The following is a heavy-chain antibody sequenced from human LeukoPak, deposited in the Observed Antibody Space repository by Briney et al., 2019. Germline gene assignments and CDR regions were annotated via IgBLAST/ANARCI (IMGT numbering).Heavy chain of an antibody. CDR2: VNPNSGGT. V-gene: IGHV1-2*02. Sequence: ASVTVSCKASGYIFTGYYIHWVRQAPGQGLEWMGWVNPNSGGTNYAQKFQGRVTMTRDTSISTAYMQLSRLRSDDTAVYYCAREYNSGLIEVDYWGQGTLVTVSS. D-gene: IGHD6-19*01. J-gene: IGHJ4*02. CDR1: GYIFTGYY. CDR3: AREYNSGLIEVDY.